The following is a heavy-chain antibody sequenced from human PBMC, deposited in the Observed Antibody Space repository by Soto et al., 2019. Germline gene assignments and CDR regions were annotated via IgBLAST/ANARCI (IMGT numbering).Heavy chain of an antibody. V-gene: IGHV3-30*18. CDR1: GFTFSTYG. D-gene: IGHD3-22*01. CDR2: ISFDASNK. Sequence: QVQLVESGGGVVQPGRSLTLSCAASGFTFSTYGMHWVHQAPGKGLEWVALISFDASNKYYADSVKGRFTISRDNSKNTLFLLMDSLRAEDTAVYYCAKEHDGSGYFHQYGMDVWGQGTTVTVSS. J-gene: IGHJ6*02. CDR3: AKEHDGSGYFHQYGMDV.